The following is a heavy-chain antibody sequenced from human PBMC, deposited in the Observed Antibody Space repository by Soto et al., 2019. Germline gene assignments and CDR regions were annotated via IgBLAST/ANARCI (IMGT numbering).Heavy chain of an antibody. CDR3: ARDILMVGSGSYSGPLDY. Sequence: ASVKVSCKASGYTFTSYGISWVRQAPGQRLEWMGWISAYNGNTNYAQKLQGRVTMTTDTSTRIAYMEMRSLRFDDTAVYYCARDILMVGSGSYSGPLDYWGQGTLVTVSS. V-gene: IGHV1-18*01. J-gene: IGHJ4*02. D-gene: IGHD1-26*01. CDR1: GYTFTSYG. CDR2: ISAYNGNT.